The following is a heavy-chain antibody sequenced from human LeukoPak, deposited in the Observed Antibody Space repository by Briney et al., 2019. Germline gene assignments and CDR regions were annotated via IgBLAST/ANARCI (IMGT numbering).Heavy chain of an antibody. CDR3: ARREGGYSGYDSGSFDY. CDR1: GGSISSSNW. CDR2: IYHSGST. J-gene: IGHJ4*02. D-gene: IGHD5-12*01. Sequence: SETLSLTCAVSGGSISSSNWWSWVRQPPGKGLEWIGEIYHSGSTNYNPSLKSRVTISVDKSKNQFSLKLSSVTAADTAVYYCARREGGYSGYDSGSFDYWGQGTLVTVSS. V-gene: IGHV4-4*02.